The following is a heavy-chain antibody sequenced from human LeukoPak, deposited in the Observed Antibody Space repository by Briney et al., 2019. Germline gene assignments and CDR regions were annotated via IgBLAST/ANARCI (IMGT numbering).Heavy chain of an antibody. J-gene: IGHJ4*02. V-gene: IGHV3-7*01. CDR2: IKQDGSEK. CDR1: GFTFSNDW. CDR3: ARPAYCSGGICSFGY. D-gene: IGHD2-8*02. Sequence: PGGSLRLSCAASGFTFSNDWMSWVRQAPGKGLEWAANIKQDGSEKHYVDSVKGRFTISRDNAKNSLYLQMNSLRAEDTAVYYCARPAYCSGGICSFGYWGQGTLVTVSS.